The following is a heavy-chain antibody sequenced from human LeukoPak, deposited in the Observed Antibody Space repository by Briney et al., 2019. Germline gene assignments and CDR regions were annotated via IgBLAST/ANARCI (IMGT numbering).Heavy chain of an antibody. D-gene: IGHD5-12*01. CDR1: GFTFSSYA. CDR3: AKEVGFSGYDDAFDF. V-gene: IGHV3-23*01. J-gene: IGHJ4*02. CDR2: ISSGGNT. Sequence: GGSLRLSCAASGFTFSSYAMSWVRQAPGKGLEWVSSISSGGNTYYAASVKGRFTISRDKTKNTLYLQMNSLRAEDTAVYYCAKEVGFSGYDDAFDFWGQGTLVTVSS.